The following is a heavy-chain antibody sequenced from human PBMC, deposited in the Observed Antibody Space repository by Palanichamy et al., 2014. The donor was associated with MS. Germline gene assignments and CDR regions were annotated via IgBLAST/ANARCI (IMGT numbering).Heavy chain of an antibody. V-gene: IGHV3-30*04. CDR1: GFTFSSYA. CDR3: SKDSSVLKSLHFYYYMDV. CDR2: ISYDGKNK. J-gene: IGHJ6*03. Sequence: QVRLVESGGGVVQPGRSLRLTCTASGFTFSSYAIHWVRQAPGKGLEWLAVISYDGKNKFYADSVKGRFTMSRGNSKNTLFLQMNSLRPEDTAVYYCSKDSSVLKSLHFYYYMDVWGTGSTVIVSS.